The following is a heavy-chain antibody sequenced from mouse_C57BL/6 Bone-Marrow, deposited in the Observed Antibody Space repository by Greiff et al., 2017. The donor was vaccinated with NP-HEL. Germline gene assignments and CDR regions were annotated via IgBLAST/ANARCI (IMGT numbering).Heavy chain of an antibody. V-gene: IGHV1-26*01. J-gene: IGHJ2*01. D-gene: IGHD1-3*01. CDR3: ARESEGDY. CDR2: INPNNGGT. Sequence: EVQLQQSGPELVKPGASVKISCKASGYTFTDYYMNWVKQSHGKSLEWIGDINPNNGGTSYNQKFKGKATLTVDKSSSTAYMELRSLTSEDSAVYYCARESEGDYWGQGTTLTVSS. CDR1: GYTFTDYY.